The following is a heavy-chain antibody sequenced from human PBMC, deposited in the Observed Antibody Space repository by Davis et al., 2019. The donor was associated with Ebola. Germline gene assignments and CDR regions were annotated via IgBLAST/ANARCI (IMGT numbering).Heavy chain of an antibody. J-gene: IGHJ4*02. CDR1: GFTFSSYW. CDR2: INSDGSST. Sequence: HTGGSLRLSCAASGFTFSSYWMHWVRQAPGKGLVWVSRINSDGSSTSYADSVKGRFTISRDNAKNSLYLQMNSLRAEDTAVYYCARDLTYYYDSSGYGGAYYFDYWGQGTLVTVSS. CDR3: ARDLTYYYDSSGYGGAYYFDY. V-gene: IGHV3-74*01. D-gene: IGHD3-22*01.